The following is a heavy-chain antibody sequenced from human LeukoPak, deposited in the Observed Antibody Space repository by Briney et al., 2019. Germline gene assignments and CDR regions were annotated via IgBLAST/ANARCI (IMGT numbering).Heavy chain of an antibody. Sequence: SETLSLTCTVSGGSISSGSFYGGWVRQPPGKRLEWIATIHYSGTTYYNPSLKSRVTISVDTSNNQFSLKLSSVTAADTAVYYCARLAWGGSGPIFDYWGQGTLVTVSS. CDR2: IHYSGTT. CDR3: ARLAWGGSGPIFDY. J-gene: IGHJ4*02. V-gene: IGHV4-39*07. CDR1: GGSISSGSFY. D-gene: IGHD3-10*01.